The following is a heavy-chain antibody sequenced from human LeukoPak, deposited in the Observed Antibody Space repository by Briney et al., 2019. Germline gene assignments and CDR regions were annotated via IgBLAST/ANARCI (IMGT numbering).Heavy chain of an antibody. D-gene: IGHD1-26*01. CDR3: AKDKARIVGATNFDY. J-gene: IGHJ4*02. Sequence: GGSLRLSCAASGFTFSSYAMSWVRQAPGKGLEWVSAISGSGGSTYYADSVKGRFTISRDNSKNTLYLQTNSLRAEDTAVYYCAKDKARIVGATNFDYWGQGTLVTVSS. CDR1: GFTFSSYA. CDR2: ISGSGGST. V-gene: IGHV3-23*01.